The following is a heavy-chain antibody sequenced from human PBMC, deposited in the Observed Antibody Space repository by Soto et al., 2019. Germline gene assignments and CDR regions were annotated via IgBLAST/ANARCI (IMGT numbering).Heavy chain of an antibody. D-gene: IGHD4-17*01. CDR2: IDPSDSYT. Sequence: PGESLKISCKGSGYSFTSYWISWVRQMPGKGLEWMGRIDPSDSYTNYSPSFQGHVTISADKSISTAYMELRSLRSDDTAVYYCAREVTSPDYGDYFDYWGQGTLVTVSS. CDR1: GYSFTSYW. J-gene: IGHJ4*02. CDR3: AREVTSPDYGDYFDY. V-gene: IGHV5-10-1*01.